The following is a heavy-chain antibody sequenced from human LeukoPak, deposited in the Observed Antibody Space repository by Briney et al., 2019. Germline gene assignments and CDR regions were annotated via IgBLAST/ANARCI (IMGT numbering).Heavy chain of an antibody. CDR3: ASIFLGGGITGWFDP. CDR1: GYSFATYW. Sequence: GESLKISCKGSGYSFATYWIGWVRQMPGKGLEWMGIIYPGDSRTTYSPSFQGQVTMSVDKSITTAYLQWSSLKASDTAVYYCASIFLGGGITGWFDPWGQGTLVTVSS. J-gene: IGHJ5*02. D-gene: IGHD1-1*01. V-gene: IGHV5-51*01. CDR2: IYPGDSRT.